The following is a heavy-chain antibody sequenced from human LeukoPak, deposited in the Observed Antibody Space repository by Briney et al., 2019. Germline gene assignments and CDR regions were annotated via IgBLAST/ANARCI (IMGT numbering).Heavy chain of an antibody. J-gene: IGHJ4*02. Sequence: PGGSLRLSCAASGFTFSSYAMGWVRQAPGKGLEWVSAISGSGGSTYYADSVKGRFTISRDNSKNTLYLQMNSLRAEDTAVYYCAKEGYMVRGVGRPYYFDYWGQGTLVTVSS. CDR3: AKEGYMVRGVGRPYYFDY. CDR1: GFTFSSYA. V-gene: IGHV3-23*01. D-gene: IGHD3-10*01. CDR2: ISGSGGST.